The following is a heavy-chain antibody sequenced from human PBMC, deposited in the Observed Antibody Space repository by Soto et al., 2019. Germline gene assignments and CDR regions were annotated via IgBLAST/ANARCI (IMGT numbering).Heavy chain of an antibody. Sequence: PGGSLRLSCVASGFSFSTYWMSWVRQAPGKGLEWVAYMSLDGSNKDYVDSVKGRFTISRDNGRNSLYLQMNSLRVEDTAVYYFSRYDWYRFD. J-gene: IGHJ5*02. CDR3: SRYDWYRFD. CDR2: MSLDGSNK. D-gene: IGHD3-9*01. CDR1: GFSFSTYW. V-gene: IGHV3-7*01.